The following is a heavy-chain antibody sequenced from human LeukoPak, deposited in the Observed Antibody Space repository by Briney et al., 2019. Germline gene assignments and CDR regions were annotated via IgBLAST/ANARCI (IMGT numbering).Heavy chain of an antibody. CDR3: ARVGDGLNDAFDI. Sequence: ASVKVSCKASGYTFTGYYMQWVRQAPGQGLEWMGRINPNSGGTNYAQNFQGRVTMTRDTSITTVYMELSRLTYDDTAVYYCARVGDGLNDAFDIWGQGTMVTVSS. CDR2: INPNSGGT. V-gene: IGHV1-2*06. D-gene: IGHD5-24*01. CDR1: GYTFTGYY. J-gene: IGHJ3*02.